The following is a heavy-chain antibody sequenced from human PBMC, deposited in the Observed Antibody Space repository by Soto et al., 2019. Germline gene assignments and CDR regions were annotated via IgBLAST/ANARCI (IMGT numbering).Heavy chain of an antibody. V-gene: IGHV3-48*02. Sequence: GGSLRLSCAASGFNFSSYSMKWVRQAPGKGLEWVSYISSSSSTIYYADSVKGRFTISRDNAKNSLYLQMNSLRDEDTAVYYCARANDFWSGYYTADAFDIWGQGTMVTVSS. CDR2: ISSSSSTI. J-gene: IGHJ3*02. D-gene: IGHD3-3*01. CDR1: GFNFSSYS. CDR3: ARANDFWSGYYTADAFDI.